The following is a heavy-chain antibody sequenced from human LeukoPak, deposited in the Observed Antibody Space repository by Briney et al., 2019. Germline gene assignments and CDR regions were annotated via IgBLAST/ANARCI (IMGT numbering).Heavy chain of an antibody. J-gene: IGHJ6*02. Sequence: SVKVSCKASGGTFSGYAISWVRQAPGQGLEWMGGIIPIFGTANYAQKFQGRVTITADESTSTAYMELSSLRSEDTAVYYCARDRPYYDDPYYYYGMDVWGQGATVTVSS. CDR2: IIPIFGTA. CDR3: ARDRPYYDDPYYYYGMDV. D-gene: IGHD3-22*01. V-gene: IGHV1-69*13. CDR1: GGTFSGYA.